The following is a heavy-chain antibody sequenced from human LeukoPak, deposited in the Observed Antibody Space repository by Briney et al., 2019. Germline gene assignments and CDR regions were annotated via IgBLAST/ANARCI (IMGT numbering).Heavy chain of an antibody. CDR1: GFTFSDYY. V-gene: IGHV3-11*04. D-gene: IGHD2-2*01. J-gene: IGHJ4*02. Sequence: GSLRLSCAASGFTFSDYYMSWIRQAPGKGLEWVSYISSSGSTIYYADSVKGRFTISRHNAKNSLSLQMNSLRVEDTAVYYCATGPNTSPFDYWGQGTLVTVAS. CDR3: ATGPNTSPFDY. CDR2: ISSSGSTI.